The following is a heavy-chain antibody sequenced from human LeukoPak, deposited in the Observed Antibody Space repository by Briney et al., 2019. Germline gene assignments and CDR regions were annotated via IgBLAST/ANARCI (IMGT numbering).Heavy chain of an antibody. CDR3: ARGLGSSWYGD. CDR2: IYYSGST. J-gene: IGHJ4*02. V-gene: IGHV4-30-4*01. D-gene: IGHD6-13*01. CDR1: GGSISSGDYY. Sequence: SETLSLTCTVSGGSISSGDYYWTWIRQPPGKGLEWIGYIYYSGSTYYSPSLKSRATIPVDTSKNEFSLRLRSVTAADTAVYYCARGLGSSWYGDWGQGTLVTVSS.